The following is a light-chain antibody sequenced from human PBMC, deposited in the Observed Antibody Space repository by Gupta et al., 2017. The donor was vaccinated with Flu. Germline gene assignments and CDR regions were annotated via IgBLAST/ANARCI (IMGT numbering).Light chain of an antibody. CDR1: SSNTGAGYA. CDR3: QSYDDRRSGSRV. CDR2: VNT. V-gene: IGLV1-40*01. J-gene: IGLJ1*01. Sequence: TISCTGTSSNTGAGYAVHCYQQLPGTAPHLLLFVNTNRPSGAPDRFSGSKSGSSASLAITGLQADEEADYYCQSYDDRRSGSRVFGTGTKLNVL.